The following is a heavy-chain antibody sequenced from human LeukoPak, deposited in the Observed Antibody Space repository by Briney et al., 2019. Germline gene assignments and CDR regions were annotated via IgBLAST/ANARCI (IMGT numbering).Heavy chain of an antibody. CDR1: GYTFISYG. CDR2: ISPYTTKA. CDR3: AREGGVGPTAPPDYYYYQMDV. D-gene: IGHD1-26*01. V-gene: IGHV1-18*01. Sequence: ASVKVSCKASGYTFISYGITWVRQAPGQGREWMGWISPYTTKANYVQKLQGRVTMTTDTSTSTAYMELRSMRSDDTAVYYCAREGGVGPTAPPDYYYYQMDVWGKGTTVTVFS. J-gene: IGHJ6*03.